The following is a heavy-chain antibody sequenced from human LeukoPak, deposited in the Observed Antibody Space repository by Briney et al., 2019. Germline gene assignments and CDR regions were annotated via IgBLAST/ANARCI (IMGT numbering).Heavy chain of an antibody. V-gene: IGHV3-74*01. J-gene: IGHJ3*02. D-gene: IGHD5-12*01. CDR2: INSDGSST. CDR1: GFTFSGFW. Sequence: GGSLRLSCAASGFTFSGFWMHWVRQAPGKGLVWVSRINSDGSSTSYADSVKGRFTISRDNAKNTLYLQMNSLRAEDTAVYYCARDSGYDYPRAFDIWGQGTMVTVSS. CDR3: ARDSGYDYPRAFDI.